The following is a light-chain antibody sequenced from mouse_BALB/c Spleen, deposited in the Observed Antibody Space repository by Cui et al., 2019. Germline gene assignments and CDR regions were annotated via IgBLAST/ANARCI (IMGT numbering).Light chain of an antibody. CDR2: LTS. CDR1: PSVSY. Sequence: QIVLTQSPALMSASPGEKVTMTSSARPSVSYMYWYQQKPRSSPKPWIYLTSKLAPGVPARFSGSGSGTSYSLTISSMEAEDAATYYCQQWSSNPPTFGSGTKLEIK. CDR3: QQWSSNPPT. V-gene: IGKV4-68*01. J-gene: IGKJ4*01.